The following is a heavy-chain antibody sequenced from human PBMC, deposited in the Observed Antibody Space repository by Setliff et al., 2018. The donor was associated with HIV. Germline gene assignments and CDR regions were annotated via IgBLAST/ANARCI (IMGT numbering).Heavy chain of an antibody. V-gene: IGHV4-61*02. CDR1: GGSISSGSYY. CDR3: ARSARVGYYDSSGYS. J-gene: IGHJ4*02. D-gene: IGHD3-22*01. Sequence: ASETLSLTCTVSGGSISSGSYYWSWIRQPAGKGLEWIGRIYTSGSTNYNPSLKSRVTISVDTSKNQFSLKLSSVTAADTAVYYCARSARVGYYDSSGYSWGQGTLVTVSS. CDR2: IYTSGST.